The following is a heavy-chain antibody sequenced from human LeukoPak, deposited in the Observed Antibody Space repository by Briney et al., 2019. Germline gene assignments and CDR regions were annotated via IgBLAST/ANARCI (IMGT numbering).Heavy chain of an antibody. CDR1: GASISGSGYY. Sequence: TSETLSLTCAVSGASISGSGYYWGWIRQPPGKGLEWIGNIYYSGSTYYNASLQSRVTISIDTSKNQFSLRLNSVTAADTAMYYCAKSGGYGLIDYWGQRTLVTVSS. J-gene: IGHJ4*02. D-gene: IGHD1-26*01. V-gene: IGHV4-39*01. CDR3: AKSGGYGLIDY. CDR2: IYYSGST.